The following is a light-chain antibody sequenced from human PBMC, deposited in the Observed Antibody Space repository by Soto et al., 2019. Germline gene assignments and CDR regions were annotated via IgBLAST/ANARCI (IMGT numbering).Light chain of an antibody. V-gene: IGKV1-5*03. CDR1: QSVTSR. CDR3: QQYASYSPYT. J-gene: IGKJ2*01. Sequence: DIQMTQSPSTLSASVGDRVTITCRASQSVTSRLAWYQQKPGKAPKLLVHEASSLESGVPSRFSGSGSGTEFTLTISSLQPDDFATYYCQQYASYSPYTFGQGTNLEIK. CDR2: EAS.